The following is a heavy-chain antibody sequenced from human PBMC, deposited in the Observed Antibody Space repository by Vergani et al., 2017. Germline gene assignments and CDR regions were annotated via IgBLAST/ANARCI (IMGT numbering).Heavy chain of an antibody. Sequence: VQLVESGGGLVQPGGSLRLSCAASGFTFSSYGMHWVRQAPGKGLEWVAVIWYDGSNKYYADSVKGRFTISRDNSKNTLYLQMNSLRVEDTAVYYCARDAGEWDYYYMDVWGKGTTVIVSS. J-gene: IGHJ6*03. CDR2: IWYDGSNK. D-gene: IGHD1-26*01. V-gene: IGHV3-33*01. CDR3: ARDAGEWDYYYMDV. CDR1: GFTFSSYG.